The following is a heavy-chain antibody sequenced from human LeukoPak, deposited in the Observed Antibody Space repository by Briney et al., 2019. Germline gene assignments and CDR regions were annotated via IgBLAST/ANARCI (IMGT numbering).Heavy chain of an antibody. V-gene: IGHV4-59*01. CDR2: IYDSGTT. D-gene: IGHD5-18*01. CDR3: ARGRDTGYGYYGMDV. Sequence: SETLSLTCTVSGGSISGYYLSWLRQSPEKGLEWIGYIYDSGTTNYNPSLKSRVLMSVDTSKTQVSLKVKSVTAADTAVYYCARGRDTGYGYYGMDVWGQGTTVTVSS. CDR1: GGSISGYY. J-gene: IGHJ6*02.